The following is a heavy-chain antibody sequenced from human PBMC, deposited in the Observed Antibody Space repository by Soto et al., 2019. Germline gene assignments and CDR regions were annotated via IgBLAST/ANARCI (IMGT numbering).Heavy chain of an antibody. V-gene: IGHV1-69*13. J-gene: IGHJ5*02. CDR1: GGTFSSYA. D-gene: IGHD1-20*01. CDR2: IIPIFGTA. Sequence: ASVKVSCKASGGTFSSYAISWVRQAPGQGLEWMGGIIPIFGTANYAQKFQGRVTITADESTSTAYMELSSLRSEDTAVYYCARAARGYNWNQTGLYNWFDPWGQGTLVTVSS. CDR3: ARAARGYNWNQTGLYNWFDP.